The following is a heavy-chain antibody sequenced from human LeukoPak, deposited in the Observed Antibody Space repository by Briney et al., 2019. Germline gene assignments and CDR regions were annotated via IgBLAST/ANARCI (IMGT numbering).Heavy chain of an antibody. J-gene: IGHJ4*02. CDR2: ISAYNGNT. Sequence: GASVKVSCKASGYTFTSYGISWVRQAPGQGLEWMGWISAYNGNTNYAQKLQGRVTMTTDTSTSTAYMELRSLRSDDTAVCYCARARAPYYDSSGYAGYWGRGTLVTVSS. CDR3: ARARAPYYDSSGYAGY. CDR1: GYTFTSYG. D-gene: IGHD3-22*01. V-gene: IGHV1-18*01.